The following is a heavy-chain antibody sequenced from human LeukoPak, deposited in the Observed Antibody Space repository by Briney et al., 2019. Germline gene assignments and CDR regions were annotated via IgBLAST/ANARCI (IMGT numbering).Heavy chain of an antibody. CDR1: GGSISSYY. CDR3: ARSTKDSGYAGAKYYYYYGMDV. CDR2: IYYSGST. J-gene: IGHJ6*02. D-gene: IGHD5-12*01. Sequence: SETLSLTCTVSGGSISSYYWSWIRQPPGKGLEWIGYIYYSGSTNYNPSLKSRATISVDTSKNQFSLKLSSVTAADTAVYYCARSTKDSGYAGAKYYYYYGMDVWGQGTTVTVSS. V-gene: IGHV4-59*08.